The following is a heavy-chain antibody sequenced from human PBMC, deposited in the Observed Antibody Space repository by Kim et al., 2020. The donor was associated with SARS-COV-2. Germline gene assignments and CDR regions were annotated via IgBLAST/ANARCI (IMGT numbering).Heavy chain of an antibody. V-gene: IGHV3-23*01. D-gene: IGHD3-10*01. CDR3: SKCHSGWVNVAFDN. Sequence: YAGSVKSPFTISRDKSKNTLIMQLNNLTAEDKALYYCSKCHSGWVNVAFDNWGQGTMVTVSS. J-gene: IGHJ3*02.